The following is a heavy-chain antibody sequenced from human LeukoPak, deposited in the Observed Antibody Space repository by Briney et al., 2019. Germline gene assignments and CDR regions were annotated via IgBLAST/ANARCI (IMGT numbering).Heavy chain of an antibody. Sequence: GGSLRLSCAASGFTFSSYWMSWVRQAPGKGLEWVSSISSSSSYIYYADSVKGRFTISRDNAKNSLYLQVNSLRAEDTAVYYCARVAKYSSSSVYYYYMDVWGKGTTVTVSS. V-gene: IGHV3-21*01. CDR2: ISSSSSYI. CDR3: ARVAKYSSSSVYYYYMDV. D-gene: IGHD6-6*01. CDR1: GFTFSSYW. J-gene: IGHJ6*03.